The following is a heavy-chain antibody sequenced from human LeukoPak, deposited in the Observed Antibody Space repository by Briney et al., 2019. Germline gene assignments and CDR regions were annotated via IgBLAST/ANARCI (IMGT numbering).Heavy chain of an antibody. CDR3: ARPGYYYDSSGYFVH. CDR1: GYTFTGYY. Sequence: ASVKVSCNASGYTFTGYYMHWVRQAPGQGLEWMGIINPSGASTSYAEKLQGSVTMTRDTSTSTVYMELSSLRSEDTYLYYCARPGYYYDSSGYFVHWGQGTLVTVSS. V-gene: IGHV1-46*01. CDR2: INPSGAST. D-gene: IGHD3-22*01. J-gene: IGHJ1*01.